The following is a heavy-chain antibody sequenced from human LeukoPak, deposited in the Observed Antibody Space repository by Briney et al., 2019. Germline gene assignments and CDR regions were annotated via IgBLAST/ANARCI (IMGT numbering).Heavy chain of an antibody. D-gene: IGHD2-15*01. CDR2: IYSGDNS. CDR1: GFSVGSNY. V-gene: IGHV3-53*01. J-gene: IGHJ3*01. CDR3: ARDTGSGYCSGGRCRAAFDV. Sequence: GGSLRLSCAASGFSVGSNYMTWVRQAPGKGLEWVSVIYSGDNSYYADSVKGRFTISRDTSKNTLYLQMNSLRVEDTAVYYCARDTGSGYCSGGRCRAAFDVWGQGTMVTVSS.